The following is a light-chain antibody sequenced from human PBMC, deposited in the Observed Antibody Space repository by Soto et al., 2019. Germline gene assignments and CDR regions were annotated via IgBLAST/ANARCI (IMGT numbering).Light chain of an antibody. CDR1: QGVSSSY. Sequence: DMMFTKSGGSLSLSRPKRATLYWKVCQGVSSSYLAWYQQKPGQAPRLLIYVASRRSTGIPDRLSGSGSGTAFTITMPRVESEDFAVYYCQQYSSSPLTFGGGTKVDI. V-gene: IGKV3-20*01. CDR3: QQYSSSPLT. J-gene: IGKJ4*01. CDR2: VAS.